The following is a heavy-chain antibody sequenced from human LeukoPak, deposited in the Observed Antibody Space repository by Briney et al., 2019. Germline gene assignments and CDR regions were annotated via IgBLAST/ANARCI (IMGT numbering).Heavy chain of an antibody. CDR2: IYHSGST. D-gene: IGHD2-8*02. V-gene: IGHV4-30-2*01. J-gene: IGHJ6*03. Sequence: SQTLSLTCTVSGGSISSGGYYWSWIRQPPGKGLEWIGYIYHSGSTYYNPSLKSRVTISVDRSKNQFSLKLSSVTAADTAVYYCARDPGDYYMDVWGKGTTVTVSS. CDR3: ARDPGDYYMDV. CDR1: GGSISSGGYY.